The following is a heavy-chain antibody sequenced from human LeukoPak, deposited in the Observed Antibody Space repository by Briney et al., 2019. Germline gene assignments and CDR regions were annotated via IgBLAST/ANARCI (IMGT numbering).Heavy chain of an antibody. CDR3: ARDNYGFDY. CDR1: GFTVSSYG. Sequence: PGRSLRLSCAASGFTVSSYGMHWVRQAPGKGLEWVAVIWYDGSNKYYADSVKGRFTISRDNSKNTLYLQMNSLRAEDTAVYYCARDNYGFDYWGQGTLVTVSS. CDR2: IWYDGSNK. J-gene: IGHJ4*02. D-gene: IGHD3-16*01. V-gene: IGHV3-33*01.